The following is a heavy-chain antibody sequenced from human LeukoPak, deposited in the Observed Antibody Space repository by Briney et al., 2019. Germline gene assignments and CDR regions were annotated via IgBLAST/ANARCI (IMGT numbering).Heavy chain of an antibody. CDR2: IYTSGST. V-gene: IGHV4-4*07. J-gene: IGHJ3*02. CDR1: GGAISSYY. Sequence: SETLSLTCTVSGGAISSYYWSWIRQPAGKGLEWIGRIYTSGSTNYNPSLKSRVTMSVDTSKNQFSLKLISVTAADTAVYYCASSSGYYSGDAFDIWGQGTMVTVSS. CDR3: ASSSGYYSGDAFDI. D-gene: IGHD3-22*01.